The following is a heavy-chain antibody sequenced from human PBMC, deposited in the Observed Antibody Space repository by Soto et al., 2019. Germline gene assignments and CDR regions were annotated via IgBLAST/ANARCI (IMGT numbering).Heavy chain of an antibody. V-gene: IGHV3-11*06. CDR3: AGARGPGNGAWFDP. CDR1: GFTFSDEY. J-gene: IGHJ5*02. D-gene: IGHD2-8*01. Sequence: QVHLVESGGGLVKPGGSLRLSCAASGFTFSDEYMSWVRQAPGRGLEWVSYISPRSSYTKYADSVKGRFTISRDDAKNPLFLQMNSLRGEDTAVYYCAGARGPGNGAWFDPWGRGTLVTVSS. CDR2: ISPRSSYT.